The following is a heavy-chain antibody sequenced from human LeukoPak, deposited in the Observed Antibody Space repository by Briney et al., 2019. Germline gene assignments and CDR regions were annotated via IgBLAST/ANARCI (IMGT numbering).Heavy chain of an antibody. J-gene: IGHJ4*02. Sequence: GGSLRLSSAASGFTFSTYDMHWVRQAPGKGLEWVAFIRYDGRNEYYADSVKGRFTISRDNAKNTLYLQMNSLRPEDTAVYYCAKKHSGSSFYFEYWGQGTRVTVSS. CDR3: AKKHSGSSFYFEY. V-gene: IGHV3-30*02. D-gene: IGHD6-6*01. CDR2: IRYDGRNE. CDR1: GFTFSTYD.